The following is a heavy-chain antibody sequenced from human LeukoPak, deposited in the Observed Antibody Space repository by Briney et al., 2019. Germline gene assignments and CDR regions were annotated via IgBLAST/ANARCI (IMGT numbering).Heavy chain of an antibody. D-gene: IGHD3-9*01. CDR3: AKLKQGQPQRYFFEY. CDR2: FSGTSST. J-gene: IGHJ4*02. Sequence: PGGSLRLSCAASGFTFSSYAMSWVRQAPGKGLEWVSTFSGTSSTSYADAVKGRVTISSDNSKNTLYLQLNSLRAEDTAVYYCAKLKQGQPQRYFFEYWGQGALVTVAS. V-gene: IGHV3-23*01. CDR1: GFTFSSYA.